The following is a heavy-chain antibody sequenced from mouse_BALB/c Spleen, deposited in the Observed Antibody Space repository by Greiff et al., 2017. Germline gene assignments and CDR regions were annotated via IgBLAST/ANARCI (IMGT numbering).Heavy chain of an antibody. CDR1: GYAFTNYL. CDR2: INPGSGGT. Sequence: QVQLQQSGAELVRPGTSVKVSCKASGYAFTNYLIEWVKQRPGQGLEWIGVINPGSGGTNYNEKFKGKATLTADKSSSTAYMQLSSLTSDDSAVYFCARRGGNYVLFAYWGQGTLVTVSA. V-gene: IGHV1-54*03. D-gene: IGHD2-1*01. CDR3: ARRGGNYVLFAY. J-gene: IGHJ3*01.